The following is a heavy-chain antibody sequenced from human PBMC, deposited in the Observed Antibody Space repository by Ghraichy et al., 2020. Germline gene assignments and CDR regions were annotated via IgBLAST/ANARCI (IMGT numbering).Heavy chain of an antibody. CDR1: GGSFSGYY. V-gene: IGHV4-34*01. CDR2: INHSGST. J-gene: IGHJ4*02. Sequence: SETLSLTCAVYGGSFSGYYWSWIRQPPGKGLEWIGGINHSGSTNYNPSLKSRVTISVDTSKNQFSLKLSSVTAADTAVYYCARGKIEYYELWSGYPTSSFDYWGQGTLVTVSS. D-gene: IGHD3-3*01. CDR3: ARGKIEYYELWSGYPTSSFDY.